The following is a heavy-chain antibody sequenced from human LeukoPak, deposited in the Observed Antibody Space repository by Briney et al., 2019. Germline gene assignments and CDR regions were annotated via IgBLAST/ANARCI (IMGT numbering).Heavy chain of an antibody. J-gene: IGHJ4*02. V-gene: IGHV4-39*07. CDR1: GGSISSSSYY. CDR2: IYYSGST. CDR3: ARELGSGYYHPPKIVANY. Sequence: SETLSLTCTVSGGSISSSSYYWGWIRQPPGKGLEWIGSIYYSGSTYYNPSLKSRVTISVDTSKNQFSLKLSSVTAADTAVYYCARELGSGYYHPPKIVANYWGQGTLATVSS. D-gene: IGHD3-22*01.